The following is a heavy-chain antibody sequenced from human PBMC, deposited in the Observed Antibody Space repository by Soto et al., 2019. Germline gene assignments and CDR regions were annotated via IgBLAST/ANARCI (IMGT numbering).Heavy chain of an antibody. Sequence: QVQLQQWGAGLLKPSETLSLTCAVYGGSFSGYYWSWIRQPPGKGLEWLGEINHSGSTNYNPSLKSRVTISVDTSKNQFSLKLSSVTAADTAVYYCARSARLFSSGWNWYFDLWGRGTLVTVSS. V-gene: IGHV4-34*01. CDR3: ARSARLFSSGWNWYFDL. J-gene: IGHJ2*01. CDR2: INHSGST. D-gene: IGHD6-19*01. CDR1: GGSFSGYY.